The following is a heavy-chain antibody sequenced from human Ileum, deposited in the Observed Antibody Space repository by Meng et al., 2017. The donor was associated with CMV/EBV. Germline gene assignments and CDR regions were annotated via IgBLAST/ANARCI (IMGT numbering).Heavy chain of an antibody. V-gene: IGHV3-74*01. CDR1: GFTFSSYW. D-gene: IGHD5-12*01. CDR3: ARGSSGYGNFDY. Sequence: SCAASGFTFSSYWMHWVRQAPGKGLVWLSRISGDGSNTNYADSVKGRFTISRDNAKNTLYLEVDSLRAEDTALYYCARGSSGYGNFDYWGQGNLVTVSS. J-gene: IGHJ4*02. CDR2: ISGDGSNT.